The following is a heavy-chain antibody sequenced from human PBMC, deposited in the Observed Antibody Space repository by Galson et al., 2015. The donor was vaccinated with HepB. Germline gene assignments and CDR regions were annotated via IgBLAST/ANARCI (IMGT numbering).Heavy chain of an antibody. V-gene: IGHV3-9*01. CDR3: AKDVNYGDYEPYFDY. CDR2: ISWNSGSI. D-gene: IGHD4-17*01. CDR1: GFTFDDYA. J-gene: IGHJ4*02. Sequence: SLRLSCAASGFTFDDYAMHWVRQAPGKGLEWVSGISWNSGSIGYADSVKGRFTISRDNAKNSLYLQMNSLRAEDTALYYCAKDVNYGDYEPYFDYWGQGTLVTVSS.